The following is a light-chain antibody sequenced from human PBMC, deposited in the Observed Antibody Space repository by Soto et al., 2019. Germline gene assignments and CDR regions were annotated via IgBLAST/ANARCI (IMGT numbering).Light chain of an antibody. CDR2: GAS. J-gene: IGKJ1*01. CDR1: QSVSSN. Sequence: IRMKQSPATLSVSPGERATLSCRASQSVSSNLAWYQQKPGQAPRLLIYGASTRATGIPARFSGSGSGTEFTLTISSLQSEDFAVYYCQQYNNWPRTFGQVTMV. V-gene: IGKV3-15*01. CDR3: QQYNNWPRT.